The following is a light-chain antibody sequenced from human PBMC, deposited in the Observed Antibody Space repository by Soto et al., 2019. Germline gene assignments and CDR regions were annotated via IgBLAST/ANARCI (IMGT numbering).Light chain of an antibody. V-gene: IGKV3D-15*01. CDR1: QSVSSN. CDR2: GAS. J-gene: IGKJ4*01. Sequence: ETVMTQSPGTLSVSPGESATLSCGTSQSVSSNLAWYQQKPGQAPRLLIYGASTRATGIPAWFSGSGSGKEFTPTISYLRHEDSAVYFCQQYHDWVTFGGGTRVEI. CDR3: QQYHDWVT.